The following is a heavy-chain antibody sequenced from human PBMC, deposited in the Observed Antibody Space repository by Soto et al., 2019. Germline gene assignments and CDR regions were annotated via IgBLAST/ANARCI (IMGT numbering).Heavy chain of an antibody. V-gene: IGHV1-18*01. CDR2: ISAYNGNS. CDR1: GYTFTSYG. CDR3: ARVVGALGHWFDP. Sequence: QVQLVQSGGEVKKPGASVKVSCKASGYTFTSYGISWVRQAPGQGLEWMGRISAYNGNSNYAQKLQGRVTMTTDTPTSTAYMELRSLRPDDTDVYYCARVVGALGHWFDPWGQGTLVTVST. J-gene: IGHJ5*02. D-gene: IGHD1-26*01.